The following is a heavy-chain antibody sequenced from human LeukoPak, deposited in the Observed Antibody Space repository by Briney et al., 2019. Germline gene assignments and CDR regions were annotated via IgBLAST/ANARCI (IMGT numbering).Heavy chain of an antibody. D-gene: IGHD3-10*01. CDR2: IYYSGST. J-gene: IGHJ4*02. CDR1: GGSISSYY. Sequence: SETLSLTCTVSGGSISSYYWSWIRQPPGKGLEWIGYIYYSGSTYYNPSLKSRVTISVDTSKNQFSLKLSSVTAADTAVYYCARDFYYYGSGSYYSPLKNWGQGTLVTVSS. V-gene: IGHV4-59*12. CDR3: ARDFYYYGSGSYYSPLKN.